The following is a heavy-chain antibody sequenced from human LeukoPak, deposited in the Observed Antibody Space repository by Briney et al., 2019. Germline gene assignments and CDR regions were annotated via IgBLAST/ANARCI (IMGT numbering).Heavy chain of an antibody. V-gene: IGHV3-53*01. CDR3: ARVLVATKHNPYYFDY. J-gene: IGHJ4*02. D-gene: IGHD5-12*01. CDR2: IYSGGST. CDR1: GFTVSSNY. Sequence: GGSLRLSCAASGFTVSSNYMSWVRQAPGKGLEWVSVIYSGGSTYYADSVKGRFTISRDNSKNTLYLQMNSLRAEDTAVYYCARVLVATKHNPYYFDYWGQGTLVTVSS.